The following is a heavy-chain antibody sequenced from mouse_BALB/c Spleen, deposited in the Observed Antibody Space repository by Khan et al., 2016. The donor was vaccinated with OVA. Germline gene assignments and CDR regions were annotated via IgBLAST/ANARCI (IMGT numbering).Heavy chain of an antibody. D-gene: IGHD1-1*01. J-gene: IGHJ2*01. CDR3: ARVYGGDFDY. V-gene: IGHV3-2*02. CDR1: GYSITSDYA. CDR2: ISYSGNT. Sequence: EVKLLESGPGLVKPSQSLSLTCTVTGYSITSDYAWNWIRQFPGNKLEWMGDISYSGNTKYNPSLKSRISITRDTSKNQFFLQLNSVTIEDTATYYCARVYGGDFDYWGQGTTLTVSS.